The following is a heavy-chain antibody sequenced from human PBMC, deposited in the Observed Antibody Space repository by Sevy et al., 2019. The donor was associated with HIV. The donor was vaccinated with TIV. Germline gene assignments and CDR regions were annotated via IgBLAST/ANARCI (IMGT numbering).Heavy chain of an antibody. J-gene: IGHJ4*02. Sequence: SGPTLVKPTQTLTLTWTFSGFSLTTSAVGVAWIRQPPGEALEWLAVIYGDDDKRYNPSLRSRLTITKDTSKNEVVLTMTSVDTVDTATYFCVHTPYIGSYPLDFWGQGTLVTVSS. CDR2: IYGDDDK. V-gene: IGHV2-5*02. CDR3: VHTPYIGSYPLDF. D-gene: IGHD1-26*01. CDR1: GFSLTTSAVG.